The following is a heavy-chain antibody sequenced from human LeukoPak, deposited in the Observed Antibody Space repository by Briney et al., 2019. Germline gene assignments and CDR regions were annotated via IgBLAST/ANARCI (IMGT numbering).Heavy chain of an antibody. J-gene: IGHJ4*02. CDR1: GYTFTGYY. V-gene: IGHV1-2*06. CDR2: INPNSGGT. D-gene: IGHD2-15*01. Sequence: GASVKVSCKASGYTFTGYYMHWVRQAPGQGLEWMGRINPNSGGTNYAQRFQGRVTMARDTSISTAYMELSRLRSDDTAVYYCARGSLKGNYFDYWGQGTLVTVSS. CDR3: ARGSLKGNYFDY.